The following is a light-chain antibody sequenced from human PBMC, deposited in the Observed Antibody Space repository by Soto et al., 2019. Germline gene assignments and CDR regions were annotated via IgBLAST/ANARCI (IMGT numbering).Light chain of an antibody. CDR2: DAS. Sequence: EIVLTQSPATLTLSPGERATLSCRASQSVGTFLAWYQQKPGQAPRLLIYDASNRATGIPARFSGSGSGTDFTLTINSLEPEDLAVYFCQHRSNWPPFTFGPGTKVDI. CDR3: QHRSNWPPFT. V-gene: IGKV3-11*01. CDR1: QSVGTF. J-gene: IGKJ3*01.